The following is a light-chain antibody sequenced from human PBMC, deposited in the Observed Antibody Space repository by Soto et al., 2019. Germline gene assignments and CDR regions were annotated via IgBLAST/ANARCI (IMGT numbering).Light chain of an antibody. V-gene: IGKV3-15*01. Sequence: EIVLTQSPATLSVSPGERATLSCRASHSVSSNLAWYQQRPGQAPRLLICGASTRATGISARFSGSGSGTEFTLTISSLQSEDFTVYYCQQYNKWPLFTFGPGTRVDFK. CDR3: QQYNKWPLFT. CDR2: GAS. CDR1: HSVSSN. J-gene: IGKJ3*01.